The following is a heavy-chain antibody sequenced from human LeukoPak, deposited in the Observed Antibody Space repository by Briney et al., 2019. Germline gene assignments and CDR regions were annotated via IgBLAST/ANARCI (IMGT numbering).Heavy chain of an antibody. V-gene: IGHV1-69*04. CDR2: IIPILGIA. Sequence: ASVKVSCKASGGTFSSYAISWVRQAPGQGLEWMGRIIPILGIANYAQKFQGRVTITADKSTSTAYMELSSLRSEDTAEYYCARSPVAGRGGDYWGQGTLVTVSS. J-gene: IGHJ4*02. D-gene: IGHD6-19*01. CDR3: ARSPVAGRGGDY. CDR1: GGTFSSYA.